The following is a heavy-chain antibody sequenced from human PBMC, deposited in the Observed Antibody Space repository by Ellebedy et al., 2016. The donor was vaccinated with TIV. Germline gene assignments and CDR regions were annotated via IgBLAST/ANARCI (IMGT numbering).Heavy chain of an antibody. J-gene: IGHJ6*02. D-gene: IGHD6-6*01. CDR3: ARLSRRGVGGSIAAPNSRELYYGMDV. V-gene: IGHV5-51*01. Sequence: GESLKISXKGSGYSFTSYWIGWVRQMPGKGLEWMGIIYPGDSDTRYSPSFQGQVTISADKSISTAYLQWSSLKASDTAMYYCARLSRRGVGGSIAAPNSRELYYGMDVWGQGTTVTVSS. CDR1: GYSFTSYW. CDR2: IYPGDSDT.